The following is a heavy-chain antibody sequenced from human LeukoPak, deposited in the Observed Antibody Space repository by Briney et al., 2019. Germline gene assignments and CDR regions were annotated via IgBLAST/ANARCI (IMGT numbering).Heavy chain of an antibody. Sequence: ASVKVSCKASGYTFTCYYMHWVRQAPGQGLEGMGWINPNSGGTNYAQKFQGRVTMTRDTSTSTVYMELSSLRSEDTAVYYCARGPHITIIRGGQWYCYMDVWGKGTTVTISS. J-gene: IGHJ6*03. CDR2: INPNSGGT. CDR1: GYTFTCYY. D-gene: IGHD3-10*01. CDR3: ARGPHITIIRGGQWYCYMDV. V-gene: IGHV1-2*02.